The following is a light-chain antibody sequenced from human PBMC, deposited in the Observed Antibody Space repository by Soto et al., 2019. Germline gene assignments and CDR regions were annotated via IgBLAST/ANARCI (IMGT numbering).Light chain of an antibody. Sequence: QSVLTQPPSVSGAPGQRVTISCTGSSSNIGAGYDVQWYQQLPGTAPKVLIYGNSNRPSGVPDRFPGSKSGTSASLAITGLQAEDEADYYCQSYDSSLSGVVFGGGTQLTVL. CDR2: GNS. CDR1: SSNIGAGYD. V-gene: IGLV1-40*01. J-gene: IGLJ2*01. CDR3: QSYDSSLSGVV.